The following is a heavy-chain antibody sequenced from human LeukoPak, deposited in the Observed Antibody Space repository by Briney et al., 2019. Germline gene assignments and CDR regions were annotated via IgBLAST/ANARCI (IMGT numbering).Heavy chain of an antibody. V-gene: IGHV1-69*05. J-gene: IGHJ4*02. CDR1: GGTFSSYA. Sequence: GASVKVSCKASGGTFSSYAISWVRQAPGQGLEWMGGIIPIFGTANYAQKFQGRVTITTDESTSTAYMELSSLRSEDTAVYYCARVISSWDGFDYWGQGTLVTVSS. CDR3: ARVISSWDGFDY. CDR2: IIPIFGTA. D-gene: IGHD6-13*01.